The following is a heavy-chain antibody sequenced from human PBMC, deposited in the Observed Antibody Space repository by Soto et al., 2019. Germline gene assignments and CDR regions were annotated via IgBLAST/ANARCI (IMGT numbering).Heavy chain of an antibody. J-gene: IGHJ6*02. V-gene: IGHV1-58*01. Sequence: SVKVSCKTSGFTFRSSAVQWVRQALGQRLEWIGWLVVGTGNTNYAQKFQQRVTISSDRSTNTVSMELSSLTSEDTAVYYCATGAYCSGGSCSDYYYYYYGMDLWGQGTTVTVS. CDR2: LVVGTGNT. D-gene: IGHD2-15*01. CDR3: ATGAYCSGGSCSDYYYYYYGMDL. CDR1: GFTFRSSA.